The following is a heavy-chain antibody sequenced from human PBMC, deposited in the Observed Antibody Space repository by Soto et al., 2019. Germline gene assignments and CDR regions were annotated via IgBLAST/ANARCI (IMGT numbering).Heavy chain of an antibody. CDR2: ISGSGTGT. D-gene: IGHD5-18*01. CDR3: AKEGGGGAAMVTSYFDY. J-gene: IGHJ4*02. V-gene: IGHV3-23*01. CDR1: GITFNNYA. Sequence: EVQLLESGGGLVQPGGSLRLSCAASGITFNNYALNWVRQAPGKGLEWVSGISGSGTGTYYADSVKGRFTISRDNSKSTVYLHVNSLRADDTAIYYCAKEGGGGAAMVTSYFDYWGQGTLVTVSS.